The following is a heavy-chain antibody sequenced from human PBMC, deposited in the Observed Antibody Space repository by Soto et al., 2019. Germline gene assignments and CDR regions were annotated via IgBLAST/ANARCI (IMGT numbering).Heavy chain of an antibody. CDR2: IEPGDSDT. CDR3: ARVGQHIVGAPPPYYYYGMDV. D-gene: IGHD1-26*01. Sequence: PVEAQKISRDGSGYSSTSYRIGWVREMPGKRQEWVGIIEPGDSDTRYSPAFQGQATISADKSISTAYLQWSSLKASDTAMYYCARVGQHIVGAPPPYYYYGMDVWGQGTTVTVSS. V-gene: IGHV5-51*01. CDR1: GYSSTSYR. J-gene: IGHJ6*02.